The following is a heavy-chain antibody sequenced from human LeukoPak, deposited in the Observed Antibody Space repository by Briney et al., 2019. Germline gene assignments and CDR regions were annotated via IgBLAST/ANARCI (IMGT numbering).Heavy chain of an antibody. D-gene: IGHD7-27*01. J-gene: IGHJ4*02. CDR3: ARTTGDGSLDY. CDR2: IYYSGST. CDR1: GGSISTNY. Sequence: PSETLSLTCTVSGGSISTNYWSWIRQPPGKGLEWIGYIYYSGSTNYNPSLKSRVTISVDRSKNQFSLKLSPVTAADTAVYYCARTTGDGSLDYWGQGTLVTFSS. V-gene: IGHV4-59*08.